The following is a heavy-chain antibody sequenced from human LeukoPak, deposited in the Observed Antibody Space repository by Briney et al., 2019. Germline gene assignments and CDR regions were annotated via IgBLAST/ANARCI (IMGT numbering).Heavy chain of an antibody. CDR3: ARTFSSSWYGNEYFQH. Sequence: GESLKISCKGSGYSFTSYWIGWVRQMPGKGLEWMGIIYPGDSDTRYSPSFQGQVTISADKSISTAYLQWSSLKASDTAMYYCARTFSSSWYGNEYFQHWGQGTLVTVSS. CDR2: IYPGDSDT. D-gene: IGHD6-13*01. CDR1: GYSFTSYW. J-gene: IGHJ1*01. V-gene: IGHV5-51*01.